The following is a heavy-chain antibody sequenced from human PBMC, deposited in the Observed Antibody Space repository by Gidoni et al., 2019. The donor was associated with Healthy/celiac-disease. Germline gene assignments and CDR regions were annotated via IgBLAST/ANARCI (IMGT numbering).Heavy chain of an antibody. CDR1: GGSISSGDYY. CDR2: IYYSGST. Sequence: QVQLQESGPGLVKPSQTLSLTCTVSGGSISSGDYYWSWIRQPPGKGLEWIGYIYYSGSTYYNPSLKSRVTISVDTSKNQFSLKLSSVTAADTAVYYCACKTIRYDSSGYYSSWGQGTLVTVSS. V-gene: IGHV4-30-4*01. D-gene: IGHD3-22*01. J-gene: IGHJ5*02. CDR3: ACKTIRYDSSGYYSS.